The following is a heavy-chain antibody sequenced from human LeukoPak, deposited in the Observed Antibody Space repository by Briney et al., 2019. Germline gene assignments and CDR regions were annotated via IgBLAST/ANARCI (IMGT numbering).Heavy chain of an antibody. CDR3: ARDVPSDY. J-gene: IGHJ4*02. Sequence: SQTLSLTCTVSSGSISSGSYYWNWIRQPAGKGLEWIGRIYTSGSTNYNPSLKSRVTISIDTSKNQFSLKLSSVTAADTAVYYCARDVPSDYWGQGTLVTVSS. V-gene: IGHV4-61*02. CDR2: IYTSGST. CDR1: SGSISSGSYY.